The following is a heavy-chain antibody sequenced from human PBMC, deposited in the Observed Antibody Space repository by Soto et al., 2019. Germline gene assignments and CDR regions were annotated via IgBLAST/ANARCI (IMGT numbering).Heavy chain of an antibody. CDR1: GYRFISYW. CDR3: ARYDTMIQANWYMDV. V-gene: IGHV5-51*01. D-gene: IGHD3-22*01. J-gene: IGHJ6*03. Sequence: PGESLKISCKGSGYRFISYWIGWVRQMPGKGLEWMGIIYPGDSNPRYSPSFQGQVTISADKSISTAYLQWSSLKASDTAMYYCARYDTMIQANWYMDVWGKGTTVTVSS. CDR2: IYPGDSNP.